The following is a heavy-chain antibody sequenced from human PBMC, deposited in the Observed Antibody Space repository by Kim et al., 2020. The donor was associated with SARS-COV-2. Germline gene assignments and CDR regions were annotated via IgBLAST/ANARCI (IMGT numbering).Heavy chain of an antibody. V-gene: IGHV4-31*03. CDR2: IYYSGST. Sequence: SETLSLTCTVSGGSISSGGYYWSWIRQHPGKGLEWIGYIYYSGSTYYNPSLKSRVTISVDTSKNQFSLKLSSVTAADTAVYYCARGRLGRGITMSTNWYFDLWGRGTLVTVSS. J-gene: IGHJ2*01. D-gene: IGHD3-22*01. CDR1: GGSISSGGYY. CDR3: ARGRLGRGITMSTNWYFDL.